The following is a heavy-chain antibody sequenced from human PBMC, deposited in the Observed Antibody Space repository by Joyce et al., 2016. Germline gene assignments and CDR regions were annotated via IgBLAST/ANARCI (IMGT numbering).Heavy chain of an antibody. CDR2: INHSGST. CDR1: GGSSNIYY. Sequence: QVQVQQWGAGLLKPSETLSLTCAVYGGSSNIYYWSWIHQPPGKGLEWIGEINHSGSTNYNPSLKSRVTMSVDTSKNRFSLRLSSVTAADTAVYYCARGRVRRTDRNWFDPWGQGTLVIVSS. V-gene: IGHV4-34*01. J-gene: IGHJ5*02. CDR3: ARGRVRRTDRNWFDP. D-gene: IGHD1/OR15-1a*01.